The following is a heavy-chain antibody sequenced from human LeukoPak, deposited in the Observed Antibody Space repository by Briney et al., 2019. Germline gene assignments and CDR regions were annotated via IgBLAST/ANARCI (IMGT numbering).Heavy chain of an antibody. D-gene: IGHD5-12*01. CDR1: GYTFTSYD. CDR2: MSPNSGNT. CDR3: ARGSGYDRTFDY. V-gene: IGHV1-8*03. Sequence: ASVKVSCKASGYTFTSYDINWVRQATGQGLEWMGWMSPNSGNTGYAQKFQGRVTITRNTSISTAYMELSSLRSEDTAVYYCARGSGYDRTFDYWGQGTLVTVSS. J-gene: IGHJ4*02.